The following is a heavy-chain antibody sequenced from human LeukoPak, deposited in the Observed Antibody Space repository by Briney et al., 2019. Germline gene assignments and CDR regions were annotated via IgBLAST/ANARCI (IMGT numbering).Heavy chain of an antibody. CDR2: IYSSGST. V-gene: IGHV4-59*01. D-gene: IGHD3-10*01. J-gene: IGHJ5*02. CDR1: GGSISSYY. CDR3: ARRISGTYGHCFDA. Sequence: SETLSHTCTVSGGSISSYYWSWIRQPPGKGLEWIGDIYSSGSTNYNPSLKSRVTISVDTSKNKFSLKLSSVTAADTAVYFCARRISGTYGHCFDAWGQGTLVTVSS.